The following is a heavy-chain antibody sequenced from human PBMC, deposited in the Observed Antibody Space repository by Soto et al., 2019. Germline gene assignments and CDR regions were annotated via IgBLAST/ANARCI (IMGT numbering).Heavy chain of an antibody. CDR2: IWYDGSNK. D-gene: IGHD2-2*01. J-gene: IGHJ4*02. Sequence: QVQLVESGGGVVQPGRSLRLSCAASGFTFSSYGMHWVGRLPGKGLEWVAVIWYDGSNKYYADFVKGRFTISRDNSKNTLYLQMNSLRAEDTAVYYCASRSPALDYWGQGTLVTVSS. CDR3: ASRSPALDY. CDR1: GFTFSSYG. V-gene: IGHV3-33*01.